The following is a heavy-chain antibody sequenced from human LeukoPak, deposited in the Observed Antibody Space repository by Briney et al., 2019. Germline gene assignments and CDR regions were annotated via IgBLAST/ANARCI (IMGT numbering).Heavy chain of an antibody. Sequence: PGGSLRLSCAASGFTFSSYAMSWVRQAPGKGLVWVSGISGSGGNTYYADSVKGRFIISRDNSKNTLYLQSNSLRAKDTAVYYCTLQRGFWSAYSSLGMDVWGQGTTVTVSS. CDR3: TLQRGFWSAYSSLGMDV. V-gene: IGHV3-23*01. J-gene: IGHJ6*02. CDR2: ISGSGGNT. CDR1: GFTFSSYA. D-gene: IGHD3-3*01.